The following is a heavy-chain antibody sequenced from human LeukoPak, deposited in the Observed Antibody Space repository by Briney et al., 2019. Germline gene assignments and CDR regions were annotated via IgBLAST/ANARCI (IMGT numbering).Heavy chain of an antibody. CDR3: AGGGEAARSLAY. D-gene: IGHD6-6*01. CDR1: GVTSNY. Sequence: PGGSLRLSCAASGVTSNYMTWVRQAPGKGLEWASVIYNGGTTYYADSVKGRFTISRDNSKSTLFVYLQMNSLRTDDTALYYCAGGGEAARSLAYWGQGALVTVSS. CDR2: IYNGGTT. V-gene: IGHV3-66*02. J-gene: IGHJ4*02.